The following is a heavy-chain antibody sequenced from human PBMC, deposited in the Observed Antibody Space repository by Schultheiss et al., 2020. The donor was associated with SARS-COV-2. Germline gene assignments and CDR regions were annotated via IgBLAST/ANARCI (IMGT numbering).Heavy chain of an antibody. J-gene: IGHJ6*02. CDR2: IDWDDDK. CDR3: ARIRRSGSYSYYYYYYGMDV. D-gene: IGHD1-26*01. Sequence: SGPTLVKPTQTLTLTCTFSGFSLSTSGMCVSWIRQPPGKALEWLARIDWDDDKYYSTSLKTRLTISKDTSKNQVVLTMTNMDPVDTATYYCARIRRSGSYSYYYYYYGMDVWGQGTTVTVSS. V-gene: IGHV2-70*11. CDR1: GFSLSTSGMC.